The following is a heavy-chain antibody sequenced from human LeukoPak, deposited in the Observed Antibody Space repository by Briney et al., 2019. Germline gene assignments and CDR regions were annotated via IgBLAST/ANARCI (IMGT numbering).Heavy chain of an antibody. Sequence: SETLSLTCTVSGGSITSYYWSWIRQPPGKGLEWIGYIYYSGSTNYNPSLKSRVTISVDTSKNQFSLKLSSVTAADTAVYYCAGGRRDAYNYNYWGQGTLVTVSS. CDR3: AGGRRDAYNYNY. J-gene: IGHJ4*02. CDR1: GGSITSYY. V-gene: IGHV4-59*01. D-gene: IGHD5-24*01. CDR2: IYYSGST.